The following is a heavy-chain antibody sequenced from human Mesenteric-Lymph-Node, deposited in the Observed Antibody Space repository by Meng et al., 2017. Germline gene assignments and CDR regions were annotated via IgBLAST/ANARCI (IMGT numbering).Heavy chain of an antibody. CDR3: ASRGSLGYYDSSFKLDY. J-gene: IGHJ4*02. CDR2: ISAYNGNT. V-gene: IGHV1-18*01. D-gene: IGHD3-22*01. CDR1: GYTFTNYG. Sequence: ASVKVSCKASGYTFTNYGITWVRQAPGQGLEWMGWISAYNGNTHSAQKLQGRVTITRDTSASTAYMELSSLRSEDTAVYYCASRGSLGYYDSSFKLDYWGQGTLVTVSS.